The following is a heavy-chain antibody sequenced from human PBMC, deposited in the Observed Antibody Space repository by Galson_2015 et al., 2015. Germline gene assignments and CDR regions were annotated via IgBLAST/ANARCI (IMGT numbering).Heavy chain of an antibody. CDR3: ARFGVLGGMDV. D-gene: IGHD2-8*02. Sequence: SLRLSCAASGFTFSSYWMTWVRQAPGKGLEWVANIKQDGSERDYVNSVKGRFTISRDNAKNSMYLQMNSLRAEDTAVYYCARFGVLGGMDVWGQGTTVTV. CDR2: IKQDGSER. CDR1: GFTFSSYW. J-gene: IGHJ6*02. V-gene: IGHV3-7*01.